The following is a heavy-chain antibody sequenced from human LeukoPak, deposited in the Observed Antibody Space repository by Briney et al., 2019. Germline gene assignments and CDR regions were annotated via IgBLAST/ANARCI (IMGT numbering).Heavy chain of an antibody. CDR3: ARVPYSSGSGGTEFDY. CDR2: IYYSGST. V-gene: IGHV4-59*01. Sequence: MSSETLSLTCTVSGGSISSYYWSWIRQPPGKGLEWVGYIYYSGSTNYNPSLKSRVTISVDTSKNQFSLKLSPVTAADTAVYYCARVPYSSGSGGTEFDYWGQGTLVTVSS. CDR1: GGSISSYY. D-gene: IGHD6-19*01. J-gene: IGHJ4*02.